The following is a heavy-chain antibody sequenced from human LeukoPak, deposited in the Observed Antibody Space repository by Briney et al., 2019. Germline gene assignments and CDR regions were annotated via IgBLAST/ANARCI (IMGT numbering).Heavy chain of an antibody. V-gene: IGHV3-23*01. CDR3: ARGEDY. CDR2: ITGIGDGT. Sequence: PGGSLRLSCAASGFAFGRSPMIWVRQAPGKGLEWVSSITGIGDGTYYADSVKGRFTISRDNSQNTLYLQMNGLRDEDTAVYYCARGEDYWGQGTLVTVSS. CDR1: GFAFGRSP. J-gene: IGHJ4*02.